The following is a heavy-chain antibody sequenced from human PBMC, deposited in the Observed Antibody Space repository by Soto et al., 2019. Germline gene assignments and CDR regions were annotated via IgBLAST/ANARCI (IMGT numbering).Heavy chain of an antibody. J-gene: IGHJ4*02. CDR3: AKDFGRLLAATPDS. Sequence: QVQLVESGGGVVQPGRSLRLSCAASGFTFRSSGMHWVRQAPGKGLEWVAVISYDGGSKYHSDSVRGRFTISRDTSKNTLYLQMNSLRPEDTAVYYCAKDFGRLLAATPDSWGQGTLVTVSS. V-gene: IGHV3-30*18. CDR2: ISYDGGSK. CDR1: GFTFRSSG. D-gene: IGHD2-15*01.